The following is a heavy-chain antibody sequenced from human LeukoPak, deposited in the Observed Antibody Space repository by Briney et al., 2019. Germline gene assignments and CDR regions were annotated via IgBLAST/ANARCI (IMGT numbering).Heavy chain of an antibody. CDR3: TRRDYYDSSGYYLGTFDY. CDR1: GGSISSSSYY. D-gene: IGHD3-22*01. CDR2: IYYSGST. Sequence: PSETLSLTCTVSGGSISSSSYYWGWIRQPPGKGLEWIGSIYYSGSTYYNPSLKSRVTISVDTSKNQFSLKLSSVTAADTAVYYCTRRDYYDSSGYYLGTFDYWGQGTLVTVSS. V-gene: IGHV4-39*01. J-gene: IGHJ4*02.